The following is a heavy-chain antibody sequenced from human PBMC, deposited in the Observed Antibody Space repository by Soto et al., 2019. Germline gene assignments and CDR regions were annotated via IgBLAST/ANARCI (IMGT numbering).Heavy chain of an antibody. D-gene: IGHD1-26*01. CDR2: IIPHFGTA. J-gene: IGHJ4*02. V-gene: IGHV1-69*01. CDR3: ARARDSGSYGYFDY. CDR1: GGTFSRYA. Sequence: QVQLVQSGAEVKKPGSSVKVSCKASGGTFSRYAISWVRQAPGQGLECMGGIIPHFGTANYAQKFQGRVTITADESTSTAYMELSSLRSEDTAVYYCARARDSGSYGYFDYWGQGTMVTVSS.